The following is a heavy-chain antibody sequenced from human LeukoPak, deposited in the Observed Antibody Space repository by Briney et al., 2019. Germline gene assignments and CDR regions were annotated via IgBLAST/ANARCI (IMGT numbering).Heavy chain of an antibody. D-gene: IGHD3-22*01. CDR1: GFTFSSYA. CDR2: ILASGGGT. CDR3: AKNYYDSSGYYSWYFDY. Sequence: GGSLRLSCAASGFTFSSYAMTWVRQAPGKGLEWVSAILASGGGTNYADSAKGRFTISRDNSKKTLYLQMNSLRAEDTAVYYCAKNYYDSSGYYSWYFDYWGQGTQVTASS. J-gene: IGHJ4*02. V-gene: IGHV3-23*01.